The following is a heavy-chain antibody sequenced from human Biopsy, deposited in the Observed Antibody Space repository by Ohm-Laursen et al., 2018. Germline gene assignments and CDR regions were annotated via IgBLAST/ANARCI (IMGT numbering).Heavy chain of an antibody. CDR2: ISYTGYT. Sequence: SETLSLTCTVSGGSFTGHYWSWIRQPPGKGLEWIGHISYTGYTSYNASLKSRVTISVDTSKNQFSLKLSSVTAADTAVYYCARLGSGDYFPTFFDFWGQGALVTVSP. D-gene: IGHD5-12*01. J-gene: IGHJ4*02. CDR3: ARLGSGDYFPTFFDF. V-gene: IGHV4-59*11. CDR1: GGSFTGHY.